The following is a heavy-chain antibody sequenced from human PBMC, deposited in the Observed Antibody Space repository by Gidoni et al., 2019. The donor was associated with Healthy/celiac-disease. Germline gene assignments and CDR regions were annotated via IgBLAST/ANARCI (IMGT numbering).Heavy chain of an antibody. V-gene: IGHV3-30-3*01. D-gene: IGHD1-1*01. CDR3: ARDQIRGWNDEGGAFDI. Sequence: QVQLVESGGGVVQPGRSLRLSCAASGFTFSSYAMHWVRQAPGKGLEWVAVISYDGSNKYYADSVKGRFTISRDNSKNTLYLQMNSLRAEDTAVYYCARDQIRGWNDEGGAFDIWGQGTMVTVSS. CDR2: ISYDGSNK. CDR1: GFTFSSYA. J-gene: IGHJ3*02.